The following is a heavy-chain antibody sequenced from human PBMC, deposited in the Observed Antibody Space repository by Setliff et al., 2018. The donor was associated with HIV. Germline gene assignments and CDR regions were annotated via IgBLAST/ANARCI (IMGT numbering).Heavy chain of an antibody. Sequence: SETLRLSCAASGFTFSSYWMSGLRQPPGKGLEWIGEINRSGGTNYHPSLKSRLTMSVDTSKKHFSLKLSSMTAADTAVYYCARSRGKDWYFDLWGRGTLVTVSS. CDR1: GFTFSSYW. J-gene: IGHJ2*01. D-gene: IGHD3-16*01. V-gene: IGHV4-34*01. CDR3: ARSRGKDWYFDL. CDR2: INRSGGT.